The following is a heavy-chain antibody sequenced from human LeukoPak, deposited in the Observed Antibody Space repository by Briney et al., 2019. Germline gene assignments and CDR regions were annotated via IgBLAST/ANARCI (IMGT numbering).Heavy chain of an antibody. V-gene: IGHV4-39*07. D-gene: IGHD2-21*02. CDR2: IYYSGRS. CDR3: ARVPLSTAYLHYYSMDV. J-gene: IGHJ6*03. Sequence: SEPLSLTCTVSGGSISSSPYSWAWIRQPPGKGLEWIGSIYYSGRSYYKVSLKSRVIISLDTPNNQFSLKVSSVTAADTALYYCARVPLSTAYLHYYSMDVWGKGTTVTVSS. CDR1: GGSISSSPYS.